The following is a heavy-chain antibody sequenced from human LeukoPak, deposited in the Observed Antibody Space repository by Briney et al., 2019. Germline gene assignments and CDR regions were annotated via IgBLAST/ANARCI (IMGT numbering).Heavy chain of an antibody. Sequence: GASVTVSCKASGYTFTSYDINWARQATGQGLEWMGWMNPNSGNTGYAQKFQGRVTMTRNTSISTAYMELSSLRSEDTAVYYCARIPGDYYDSNHIWDYWGQGTLVTVSS. V-gene: IGHV1-8*01. CDR2: MNPNSGNT. CDR3: ARIPGDYYDSNHIWDY. J-gene: IGHJ4*02. D-gene: IGHD3-22*01. CDR1: GYTFTSYD.